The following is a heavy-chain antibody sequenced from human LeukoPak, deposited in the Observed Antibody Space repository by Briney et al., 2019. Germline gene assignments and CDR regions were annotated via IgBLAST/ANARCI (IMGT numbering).Heavy chain of an antibody. CDR3: ARATVTTGYFDY. Sequence: GGSLRLSCAASGFTFSSAWMNWVRQAPGKGLEWVSSISSSSSYIYYADSVKGRFTISRDNAKNSLYLQMNSLRAEDTAVYYCARATVTTGYFDYWGQGTLVTVSS. V-gene: IGHV3-21*01. CDR2: ISSSSSYI. J-gene: IGHJ4*02. CDR1: GFTFSSAW. D-gene: IGHD4-17*01.